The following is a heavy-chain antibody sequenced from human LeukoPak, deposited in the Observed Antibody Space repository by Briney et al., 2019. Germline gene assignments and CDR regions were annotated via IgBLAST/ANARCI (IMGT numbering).Heavy chain of an antibody. CDR3: ARDIILLWFGELLFGGFGYYGMDV. V-gene: IGHV1-18*01. D-gene: IGHD3-10*01. J-gene: IGHJ6*02. CDR2: ISAYNGNT. CDR1: GYTFPKYG. Sequence: GASVKVSCKASGYTFPKYGISWVRQAPGQGLEWMAWISAYNGNTDNAQKLQGRVTMTTDTSTSTAYMELRSLRSDDTAVYYCARDIILLWFGELLFGGFGYYGMDVWGQGTTVTVSS.